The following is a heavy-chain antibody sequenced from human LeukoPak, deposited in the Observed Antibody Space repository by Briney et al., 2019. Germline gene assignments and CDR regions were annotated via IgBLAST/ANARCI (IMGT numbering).Heavy chain of an antibody. CDR2: ICHSGRT. D-gene: IGHD3-3*01. CDR3: ARAFRGIFGVFEAFDI. J-gene: IGHJ3*02. V-gene: IGHV4-38-2*02. CDR1: GYSISSGYY. Sequence: SETLSLTCTVSGYSISSGYYWGWIRQPPGKGLEWIGIICHSGRTDYNPSPKSRVTISEDTSKNQFSLKLSSVTAADTAVYYCARAFRGIFGVFEAFDIWGQGTMVTVSS.